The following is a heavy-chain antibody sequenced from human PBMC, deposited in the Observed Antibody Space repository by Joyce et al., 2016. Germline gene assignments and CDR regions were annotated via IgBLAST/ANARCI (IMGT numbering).Heavy chain of an antibody. CDR2: ISPYNGNR. D-gene: IGHD1-26*01. J-gene: IGHJ3*02. Sequence: QVQLVQSGAEVKKPGASVKVSCKASGYTYINYGIIWVRQAPGQGLDWMGWISPYNGNRNYAQKFQGRVTMTTETSTSTAYMELRSLRSDDTAVYYCARESGSPWGAFDIWGQGTMVTVSS. CDR1: GYTYINYG. CDR3: ARESGSPWGAFDI. V-gene: IGHV1-18*01.